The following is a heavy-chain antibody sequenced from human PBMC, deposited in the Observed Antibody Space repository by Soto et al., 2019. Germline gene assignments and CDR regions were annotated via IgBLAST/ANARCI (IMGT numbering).Heavy chain of an antibody. V-gene: IGHV3-23*01. D-gene: IGHD1-1*01. CDR3: ANSRRGLEVDY. CDR1: GFTFRTYA. Sequence: EVQLLESGGGLVQPGGSLRLTCAASGFTFRTYAMHWVRQAPGKGLEWVSGVSNSGGTTDNADFVKGRFTISRDNSKNMLFLQMNGLRVEDTAVYYCANSRRGLEVDYWGQGTLVTVSS. CDR2: VSNSGGTT. J-gene: IGHJ4*02.